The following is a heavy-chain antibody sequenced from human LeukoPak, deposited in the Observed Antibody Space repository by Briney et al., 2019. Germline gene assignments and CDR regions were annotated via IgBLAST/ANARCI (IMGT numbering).Heavy chain of an antibody. J-gene: IGHJ4*02. V-gene: IGHV3-30*18. Sequence: GRSLRLSCAASGFTFSSYAMHWVRQTLGKGLEWVAVMSYDGFNKYYADSVKGRFTISRDNSKNTLYLQMNSLRAEDTAVYYCAKTKGYSYGYYFDYWGQGTLVTVSS. CDR3: AKTKGYSYGYYFDY. CDR1: GFTFSSYA. D-gene: IGHD5-18*01. CDR2: MSYDGFNK.